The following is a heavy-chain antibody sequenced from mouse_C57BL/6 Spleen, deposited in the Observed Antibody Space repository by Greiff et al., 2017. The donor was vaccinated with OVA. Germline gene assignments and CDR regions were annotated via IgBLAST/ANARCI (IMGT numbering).Heavy chain of an antibody. CDR3: ARRPSPLYYGGGY. CDR1: GFTFTSYG. V-gene: IGHV1-81*01. J-gene: IGHJ4*01. D-gene: IGHD1-1*01. Sequence: QVQLQQSGAELARPGASVKLSCKASGFTFTSYGISWVKQRTGQGLEWIGEIYPRSGNTYYNEKLKGKATLTADKSSSTAYMEIRSLKSEDSAVYFCARRPSPLYYGGGYWGQGTSVTVSS. CDR2: IYPRSGNT.